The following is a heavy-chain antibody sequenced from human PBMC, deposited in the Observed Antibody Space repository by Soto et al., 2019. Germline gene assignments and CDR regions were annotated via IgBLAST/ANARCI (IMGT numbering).Heavy chain of an antibody. D-gene: IGHD5-12*01. Sequence: HPGGSLRLSCAASGFTFSSYAMNWVRQAPGKGLEWVSTIIGSGVTAYYADSVKGRFTISRDNSKNTLYLHMNSLFCAKNSAATIRVGFDYWGQGTLVTVSS. V-gene: IGHV3-23*01. CDR2: IIGSGVTA. CDR1: GFTFSSYA. J-gene: IGHJ4*02. CDR3: RVGFDY.